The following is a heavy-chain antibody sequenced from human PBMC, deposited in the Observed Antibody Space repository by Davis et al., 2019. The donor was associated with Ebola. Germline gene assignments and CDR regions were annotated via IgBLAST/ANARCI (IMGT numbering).Heavy chain of an antibody. D-gene: IGHD3-16*02. J-gene: IGHJ5*02. CDR1: GGSFSGYY. CDR2: INHSGST. Sequence: MPSETLSLTCAVYGGSFSGYYWSWIRQPPGKGLEWIGEINHSGSTNYNPSLKSRVTISVDTSKNQFSLKLSPVTAADTAVYYCARVVSSPYDYIWGSYRYTDWFDPWGQGTLVTVSS. V-gene: IGHV4-34*01. CDR3: ARVVSSPYDYIWGSYRYTDWFDP.